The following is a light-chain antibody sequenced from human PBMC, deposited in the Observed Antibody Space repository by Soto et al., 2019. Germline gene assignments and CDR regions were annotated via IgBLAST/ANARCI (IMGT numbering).Light chain of an antibody. CDR2: SNN. V-gene: IGLV1-44*01. CDR1: TSNIGSNS. Sequence: QSVLTQPPSASGTPRQRVSISCSGSTSNIGSNSVSWYQQLPGTAPRLLIYSNNQRPSGVPDRFSGSKSVTSASLAISGLQSGDEADYYCAAWDDSLNGYVLGTGTKVTVL. CDR3: AAWDDSLNGYV. J-gene: IGLJ1*01.